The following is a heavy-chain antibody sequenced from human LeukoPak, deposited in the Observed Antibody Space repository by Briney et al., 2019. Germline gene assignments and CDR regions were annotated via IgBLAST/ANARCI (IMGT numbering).Heavy chain of an antibody. D-gene: IGHD4-23*01. Sequence: HWASVKVSCKASGYTFTGYYMHWVRQAPGQGLEWMGWINPNSGGTNYAQKFQGRVTMTRDTSISTAYMELSRLRSDDTAVYYCARKVGVDGGNSWFDPWGQGTLVTVSS. CDR3: ARKVGVDGGNSWFDP. CDR2: INPNSGGT. CDR1: GYTFTGYY. J-gene: IGHJ5*02. V-gene: IGHV1-2*02.